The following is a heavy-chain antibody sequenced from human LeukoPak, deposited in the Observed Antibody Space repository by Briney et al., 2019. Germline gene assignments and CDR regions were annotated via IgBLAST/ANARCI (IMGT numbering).Heavy chain of an antibody. D-gene: IGHD1-26*01. CDR3: ARYLVGATSTFDY. V-gene: IGHV4-59*01. J-gene: IGHJ4*03. CDR1: GGSISSYY. Sequence: SETLSLTCTVSGGSISSYYWSWIRQPPGKGLEWIGYIYYSGSTNYNPSLKSRVTISVDTSKNQFSLKLSSVTAADTAVYYCARYLVGATSTFDYWGQGTMVTVSS. CDR2: IYYSGST.